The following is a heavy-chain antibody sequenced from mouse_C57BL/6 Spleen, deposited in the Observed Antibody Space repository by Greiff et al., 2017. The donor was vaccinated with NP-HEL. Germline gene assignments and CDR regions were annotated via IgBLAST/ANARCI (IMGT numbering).Heavy chain of an antibody. J-gene: IGHJ2*01. CDR3: AQTAQLGYFDY. CDR2: INPNNGGT. V-gene: IGHV1-22*01. Sequence: EVQLQQSGPELVKPGASVKMSCKASGYTFTDYNMHWVKQSHGKSLEWIGYINPNNGGTSYNQKFKGKATLTVNKSSSTAYMELRSLTSEDSAVYYCAQTAQLGYFDYWGQGTTLTVSS. D-gene: IGHD3-2*02. CDR1: GYTFTDYN.